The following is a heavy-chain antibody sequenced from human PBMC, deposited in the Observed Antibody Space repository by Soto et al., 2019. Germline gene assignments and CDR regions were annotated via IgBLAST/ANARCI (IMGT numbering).Heavy chain of an antibody. CDR2: ISYQGTDQ. V-gene: IGHV3-30*18. CDR3: AKEVIVPRLLPGMVE. D-gene: IGHD1-26*01. CDR1: GFVFRNYG. J-gene: IGHJ6*02. Sequence: PGGSLRLSCVGSGFVFRNYGMHWVRQAPGRGLEWVAAISYQGTDQYYADSVKGRFEVSRDDSANTLSLQMNNLRVEDTAVYYCAKEVIVPRLLPGMVEWDQGTTLKVSS.